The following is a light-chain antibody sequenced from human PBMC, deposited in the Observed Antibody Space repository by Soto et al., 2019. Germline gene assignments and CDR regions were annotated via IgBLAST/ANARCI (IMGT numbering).Light chain of an antibody. Sequence: EIVMTQSPATLSVSPGERATLSCRASQSVTSAHLAWYRQKVGQPPRLLIYGASNRATGIPDRFSGSGSGTDFTLTISRLEPEDFAVYYCHQYGDSPQTCGQGTKVDIK. V-gene: IGKV3-20*01. CDR3: HQYGDSPQT. CDR1: QSVTSAH. J-gene: IGKJ1*01. CDR2: GAS.